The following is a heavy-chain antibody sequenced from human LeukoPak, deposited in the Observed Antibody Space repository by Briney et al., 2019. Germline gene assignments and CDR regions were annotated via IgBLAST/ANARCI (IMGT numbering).Heavy chain of an antibody. Sequence: SETLSLTCTVSGGSISSGGYYWSWIRQHPGKGLEWIGYIYYSGSTYYNPSLKSRVTISVDTSKNQFSLKLSSVTAADTAVYYCAQTPSSFFDIWGQGTMVTVSS. CDR3: AQTPSSFFDI. CDR2: IYYSGST. J-gene: IGHJ3*02. CDR1: GGSISSGGYY. V-gene: IGHV4-31*03.